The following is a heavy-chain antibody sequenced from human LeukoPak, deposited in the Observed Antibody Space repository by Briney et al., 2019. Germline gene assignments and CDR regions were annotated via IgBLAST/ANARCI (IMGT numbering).Heavy chain of an antibody. CDR1: GYFFINYW. V-gene: IGHV5-51*01. D-gene: IGHD2-15*01. J-gene: IGHJ5*01. Sequence: GESLKISCKGSGYFFINYWIAWVRQMPGKGLEWMGSIYPDDSDTRYSPSFQGQVSISADKSINSAYLQWSSLKASDTAIYYCATSRYVADRVYYTQDDSWRQGTLVTVS. CDR3: ATSRYVADRVYYTQDDS. CDR2: IYPDDSDT.